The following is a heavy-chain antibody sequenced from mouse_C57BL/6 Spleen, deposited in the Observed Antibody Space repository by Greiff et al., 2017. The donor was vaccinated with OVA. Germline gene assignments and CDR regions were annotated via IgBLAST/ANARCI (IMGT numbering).Heavy chain of an antibody. CDR3: ASEAHYYGSSPDDY. CDR1: GYTFTSYW. J-gene: IGHJ2*01. V-gene: IGHV1-72*01. Sequence: QVQLQQPGAELVKPGASVKLSCKASGYTFTSYWMHWVKRRPGRGLEWIGRIDPNRGGTKYTESFKSNVTLSVDKPSSTANMQRSSLTAEDSAVYYGASEAHYYGSSPDDYWGQGTTLTVAS. D-gene: IGHD1-1*01. CDR2: IDPNRGGT.